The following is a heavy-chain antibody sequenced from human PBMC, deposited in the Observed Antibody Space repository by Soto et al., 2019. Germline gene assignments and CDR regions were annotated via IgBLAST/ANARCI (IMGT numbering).Heavy chain of an antibody. CDR3: ARHVWISRGWQYNYGMDV. J-gene: IGHJ6*02. Sequence: PGESLKISCKGSGYSFTSYWISWVRQMPGKGLEWMGRIDPSDSYTNYSPSFQGHVTISADKSISTAYLQWSSLKASDTAMYYCARHVWISRGWQYNYGMDVCCQGTTVTVSS. D-gene: IGHD6-19*01. CDR1: GYSFTSYW. CDR2: IDPSDSYT. V-gene: IGHV5-10-1*01.